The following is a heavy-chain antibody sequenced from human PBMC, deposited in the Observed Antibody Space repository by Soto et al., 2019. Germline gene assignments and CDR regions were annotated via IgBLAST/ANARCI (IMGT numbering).Heavy chain of an antibody. CDR3: ARGPLHFYDFWSGYYGGGFDY. D-gene: IGHD3-3*01. Sequence: ASVKVSCKASGYTFTSYAMHWVRQAPGQRLEWMGWINAGNGNTKYSQKFQGSVTITRDTSASTAYMELSSLRSEDTAVYYCARGPLHFYDFWSGYYGGGFDYWGQGTLVTVSS. CDR1: GYTFTSYA. CDR2: INAGNGNT. V-gene: IGHV1-3*01. J-gene: IGHJ4*02.